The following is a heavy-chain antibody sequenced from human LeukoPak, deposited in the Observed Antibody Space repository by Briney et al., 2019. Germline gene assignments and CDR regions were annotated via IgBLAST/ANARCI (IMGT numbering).Heavy chain of an antibody. J-gene: IGHJ4*02. CDR1: GFTFSSYW. CDR2: INSDGSST. CDR3: ARRSSGSPPYYFGY. Sequence: GGSLRPSCAASGFTFSSYWMHWVRHAPGKGLVWVSRINSDGSSTSYADSVKGRFTISRDNAKNTLYLQMNSLRAEDTAVYYCARRSSGSPPYYFGYWGQGTLVTVSS. V-gene: IGHV3-74*01. D-gene: IGHD1-26*01.